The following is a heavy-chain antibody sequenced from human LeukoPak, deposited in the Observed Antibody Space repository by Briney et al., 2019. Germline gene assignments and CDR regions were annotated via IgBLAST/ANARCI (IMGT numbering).Heavy chain of an antibody. CDR3: ARESYYYDSSGYYPDAFDS. D-gene: IGHD3-22*01. CDR2: INTYNGNT. CDR1: GYTFTSYG. Sequence: GASVKVSCKASGYTFTSYGISWVRQAPGQGLEWMGWINTYNGNTIYVQKLQGRVTMTTDTSTTTAYMELRSLRSDDTAVYYCARESYYYDSSGYYPDAFDSWGQGTMVTVSS. V-gene: IGHV1-18*01. J-gene: IGHJ3*02.